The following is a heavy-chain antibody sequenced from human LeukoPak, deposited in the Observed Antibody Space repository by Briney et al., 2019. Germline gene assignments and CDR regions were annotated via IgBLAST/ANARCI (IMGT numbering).Heavy chain of an antibody. CDR1: GFTFSSYG. D-gene: IGHD2-2*01. J-gene: IGHJ5*02. V-gene: IGHV3-33*06. CDR2: IWYDGSNK. CDR3: AKAKEVPANWFDP. Sequence: GRSLRLSCAASGFTFSSYGMHWVRQAPGKGLEWVAVIWYDGSNKYYADSVKGRFTISRDNSKNTLYLQMNSLRAEDTAVYYCAKAKEVPANWFDPWGQGTLVTVSS.